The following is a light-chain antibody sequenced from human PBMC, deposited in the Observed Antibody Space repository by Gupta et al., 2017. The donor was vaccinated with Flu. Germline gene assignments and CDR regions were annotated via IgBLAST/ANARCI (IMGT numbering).Light chain of an antibody. CDR1: SSNIGAGYD. Sequence: QRVTISCTGSSSNIGAGYDVHWYQQLPGTAPKLLIYGNSNRPSGVPDRFSGSKSGTSASLAITGLQAEDEADYYCQSYDSSRYVFGTGTKVTVL. CDR3: QSYDSSRYV. J-gene: IGLJ1*01. CDR2: GNS. V-gene: IGLV1-40*01.